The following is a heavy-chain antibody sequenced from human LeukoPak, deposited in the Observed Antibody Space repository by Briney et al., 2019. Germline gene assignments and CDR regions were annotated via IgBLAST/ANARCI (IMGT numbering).Heavy chain of an antibody. CDR3: ATSGSYYEY. V-gene: IGHV4-61*02. Sequence: SETLSLTCTVSGGSISSGSYYWSWVRQPAGKGLEWIGRIYTSGSTNYNPSLKSRVTISVDTSKNQFSLKLSSVTAADTAVYYCATSGSYYEYWGQGTLVTVSS. D-gene: IGHD1-26*01. CDR2: IYTSGST. CDR1: GGSISSGSYY. J-gene: IGHJ4*02.